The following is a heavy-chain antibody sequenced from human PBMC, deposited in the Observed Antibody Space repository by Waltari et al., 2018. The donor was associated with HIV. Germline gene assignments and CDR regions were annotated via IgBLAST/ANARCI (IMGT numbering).Heavy chain of an antibody. D-gene: IGHD2-2*01. Sequence: EVQLVESGGGLVQPGGSLRLSCAASGFTFSSHWMSWVRQAPGKGTEWVANIKQDGSEKYYVDSVKGRFTISRDNAKNSLYLQMNSLRAEDTAVYYCARDCSSTSCFTDYYYGMDVWGQGTTVTVSS. V-gene: IGHV3-7*01. CDR2: IKQDGSEK. J-gene: IGHJ6*02. CDR3: ARDCSSTSCFTDYYYGMDV. CDR1: GFTFSSHW.